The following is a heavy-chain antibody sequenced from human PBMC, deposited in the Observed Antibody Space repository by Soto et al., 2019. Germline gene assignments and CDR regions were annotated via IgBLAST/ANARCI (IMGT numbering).Heavy chain of an antibody. CDR3: ARGINYYDSSGDSWFDP. CDR2: IYHTGTT. CDR1: GFSINSGDYS. V-gene: IGHV4-30-2*01. J-gene: IGHJ5*02. Sequence: TSETLSLTCTVSGFSINSGDYSWTWIRQPPGKGLEWIGYIYHTGTTYYNMSLKSRVTISVDRSKNQFSLKLSSVTAADTAVYYCARGINYYDSSGDSWFDPWGQGTLVTVSS. D-gene: IGHD3-22*01.